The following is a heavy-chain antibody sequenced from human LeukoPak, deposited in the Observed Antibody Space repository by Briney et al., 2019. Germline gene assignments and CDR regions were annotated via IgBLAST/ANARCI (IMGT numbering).Heavy chain of an antibody. D-gene: IGHD5-18*01. CDR3: ARTARHLDY. CDR2: SSSGSTI. J-gene: IGHJ4*02. Sequence: PGGSLRLSCAASGFTFSIYEMNWVRQAPGKGLEWVSSSSGSTIYYADSVKGRFTISRDNAKNLLYLQMNDLRPEDTAVYYCARTARHLDYWGQGTLVTVSS. CDR1: GFTFSIYE. V-gene: IGHV3-48*03.